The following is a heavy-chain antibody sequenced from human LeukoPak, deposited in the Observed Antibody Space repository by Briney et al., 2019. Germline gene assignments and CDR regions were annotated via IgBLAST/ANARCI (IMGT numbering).Heavy chain of an antibody. J-gene: IGHJ4*02. CDR2: ISGSGGST. V-gene: IGHV3-23*01. D-gene: IGHD3-3*01. Sequence: PGGSLRLSCAASGFTFSSYAMSWVRQAPGKGLEWVSAISGSGGSTYYADSVKGRFTISRDNSKNTLYLQMNSLRAEDTAVYYCARDRGLRFLEWLTDYWGQGTLVTVSS. CDR3: ARDRGLRFLEWLTDY. CDR1: GFTFSSYA.